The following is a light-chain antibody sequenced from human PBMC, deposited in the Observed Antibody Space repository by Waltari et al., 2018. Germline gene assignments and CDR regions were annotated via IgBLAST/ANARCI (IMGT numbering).Light chain of an antibody. CDR1: SGSVSSTSS. V-gene: IGLV8-61*01. J-gene: IGLJ3*02. Sequence: QTVVTQEPSLSVSPGGTVTLTCTLSSGSVSSTSSPTWYQQTPGQPPRTLVYKGISRSSGVPDRFSGSILGNTAALTTTGAQADDESDYYCSMYMGSGVWVFGGGTKLTVL. CDR2: KGI. CDR3: SMYMGSGVWV.